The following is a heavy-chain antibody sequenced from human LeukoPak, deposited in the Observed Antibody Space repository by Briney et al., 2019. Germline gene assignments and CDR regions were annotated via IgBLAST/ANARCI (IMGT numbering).Heavy chain of an antibody. CDR2: INGDGRNI. D-gene: IGHD6-19*01. J-gene: IGHJ6*03. V-gene: IGHV3-74*01. CDR3: AKGGYSSGWYNPTLDYYMDV. Sequence: PGGSLRLSCVASGFTFSSYWMHWVRQDPRKGLVWVSRINGDGRNINFADSVRGRFTISRDNAKNTLYLQMNSLRAEDTAVYYCAKGGYSSGWYNPTLDYYMDVWGKGTTVTVSS. CDR1: GFTFSSYW.